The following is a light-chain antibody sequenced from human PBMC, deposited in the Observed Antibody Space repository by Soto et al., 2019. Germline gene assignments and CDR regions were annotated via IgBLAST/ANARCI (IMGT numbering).Light chain of an antibody. CDR3: FSYTGGGTDV. J-gene: IGLJ1*01. V-gene: IGLV2-14*01. CDR1: SSDVGNYKY. Sequence: QSVLTQPASVSGSPGQSITISCTGTSSDVGNYKYVSWYQQHPGKAPKLMIYEVSNRPSGVSNRFSGSKSGNTASLTISGLQAEDETDYYCFSYTGGGTDVFGTGTKLTVL. CDR2: EVS.